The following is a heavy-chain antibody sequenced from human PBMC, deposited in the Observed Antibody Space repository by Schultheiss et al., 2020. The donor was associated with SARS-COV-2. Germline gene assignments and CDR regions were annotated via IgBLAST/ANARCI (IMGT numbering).Heavy chain of an antibody. Sequence: GGSLRLSCTPSGYTFTVHYMHWVRQAPGQGLEWMGWISAYNGNTNYAQKFQGRVTITRDTSASTAYMELSSLRSEDTAVYYCASCFYRGSGWYGTYYYGMDVWGQGTTVTVSS. D-gene: IGHD6-19*01. CDR3: ASCFYRGSGWYGTYYYGMDV. CDR2: ISAYNGNT. J-gene: IGHJ6*02. CDR1: GYTFTVHY. V-gene: IGHV1-3*01.